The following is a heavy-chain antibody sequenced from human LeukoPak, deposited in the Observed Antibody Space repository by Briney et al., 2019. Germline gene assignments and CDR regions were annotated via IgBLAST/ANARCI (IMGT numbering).Heavy chain of an antibody. CDR2: IYHSGST. D-gene: IGHD4-11*01. Sequence: PSETLSLTCTVSGGSISSSSYYWGWIRQPPGKGLEWIGSIYHSGSTYYNPSLKSRVTISVDTSKNQFSLKLSSVTAADTAVYYCARDRLQPYYYYYYMDVWGKGTTVTVSS. J-gene: IGHJ6*03. V-gene: IGHV4-39*07. CDR3: ARDRLQPYYYYYYMDV. CDR1: GGSISSSSYY.